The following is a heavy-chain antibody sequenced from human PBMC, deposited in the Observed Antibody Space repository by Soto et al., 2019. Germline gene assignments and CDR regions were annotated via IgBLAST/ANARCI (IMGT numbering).Heavy chain of an antibody. CDR3: ARAFGGTYADY. V-gene: IGHV1-69*06. J-gene: IGHJ4*02. CDR2: IIPIFGTA. CDR1: GGTFSSYA. Sequence: QVQLVQSGAEVKQPGSSVKVSCTASGGTFSSYAISWVRQAPGQGLEWKGGIIPIFGTANYAQKFQGRVTITADKSTSTAYMELSSLRAEDTAVDYWARAFGGTYADYWGQGTLVTVSS. D-gene: IGHD3-10*01.